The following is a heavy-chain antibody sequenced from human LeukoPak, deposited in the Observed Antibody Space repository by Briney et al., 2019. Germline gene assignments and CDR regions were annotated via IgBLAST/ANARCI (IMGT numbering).Heavy chain of an antibody. CDR2: INTNTGSP. V-gene: IGHV7-4-1*02. D-gene: IGHD3-10*01. J-gene: IGHJ4*02. CDR3: ARTRAPYYYGAGSPDF. CDR1: GHTFTYCS. Sequence: GASVKVSCKASGHTFTYCSLHWSQQAPGQGLEWMGWINTNTGSPRYAQDFTGRFVFSLDTSLSTTYLQISSLKSEDTAIYYCARTRAPYYYGAGSPDFWGQGTLVTVSS.